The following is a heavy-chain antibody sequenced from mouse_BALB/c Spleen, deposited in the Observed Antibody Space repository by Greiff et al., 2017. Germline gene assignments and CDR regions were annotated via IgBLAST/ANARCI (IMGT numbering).Heavy chain of an antibody. Sequence: VQLKESGPGLVKPSQSLSLTCTVTGFSITSDYAWNWIRQFPGNKLEWMDYISYSGSTSYNPSLKSRISITRDTTKNQFFLQLSSVTTEDTATYYCGGDGYGNGFAYWGQGTLVTVSA. J-gene: IGHJ3*01. CDR2: ISYSGST. CDR3: GGDGYGNGFAY. CDR1: GFSITSDYA. D-gene: IGHD2-1*01. V-gene: IGHV3-2*02.